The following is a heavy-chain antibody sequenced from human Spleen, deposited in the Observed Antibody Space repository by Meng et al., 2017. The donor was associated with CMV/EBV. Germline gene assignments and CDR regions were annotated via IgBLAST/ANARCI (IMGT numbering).Heavy chain of an antibody. CDR2: MSPNSGTT. V-gene: IGHV1-8*01. D-gene: IGHD3-10*01. J-gene: IGHJ5*02. CDR3: ASADQLLYRP. CDR1: GYAFINYD. Sequence: KVSCKTSGYAFINYDILWVRQASGQGLEWLGRMSPNSGTTDYAQKFQGRVTITRNISISTVYMELSSLKSEDTPVYYCASADQLLYRPWGQGTLVTVSS.